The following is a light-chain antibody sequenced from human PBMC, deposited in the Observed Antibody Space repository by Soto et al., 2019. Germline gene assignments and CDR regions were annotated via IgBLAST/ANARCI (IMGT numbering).Light chain of an antibody. V-gene: IGLV2-8*01. CDR3: SSYAGTNIYVV. J-gene: IGLJ2*01. CDR1: SSDVGGYNY. Sequence: QTVLTQPPSAYGSPGQSVTISCTGTSSDVGGYNYVSWYQHHPGKAPKLIIYEVSKRPSGVPDRFSGSKSGNTASLTVSGLQAEDEAEYYCSSYAGTNIYVVFGGGTKLTVL. CDR2: EVS.